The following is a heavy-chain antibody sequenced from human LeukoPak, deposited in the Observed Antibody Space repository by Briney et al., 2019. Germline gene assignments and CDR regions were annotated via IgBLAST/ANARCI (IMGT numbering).Heavy chain of an antibody. D-gene: IGHD4-17*01. Sequence: KPSETLSLTCTVSGGSISSSSYYWGWIRQPPGKGLEWIGSIYYSGSTYYNPSLKSRVTMSVDTSKNQFSLKVNSMTAADTAVYYCARVDYGDYSKDFDYWGQGTLVTVSS. CDR1: GGSISSSSYY. CDR2: IYYSGST. V-gene: IGHV4-39*07. J-gene: IGHJ4*02. CDR3: ARVDYGDYSKDFDY.